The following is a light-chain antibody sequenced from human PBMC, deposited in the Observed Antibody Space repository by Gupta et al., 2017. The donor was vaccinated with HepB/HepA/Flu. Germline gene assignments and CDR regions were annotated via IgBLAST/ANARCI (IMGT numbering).Light chain of an antibody. Sequence: SYALTQPPPVSVSPGQTASITCSGEKLGNKYVCWYQQKPGQSPVLVIYQDYKRPSGIPERFSGSNSGNTATLTIRGTQAMDEADYYCQAWDSSAYVFGTGTKVTVL. CDR2: QDY. V-gene: IGLV3-1*01. J-gene: IGLJ1*01. CDR3: QAWDSSAYV. CDR1: KLGNKY.